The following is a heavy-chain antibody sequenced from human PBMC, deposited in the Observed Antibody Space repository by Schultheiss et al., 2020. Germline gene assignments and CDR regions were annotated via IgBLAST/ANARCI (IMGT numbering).Heavy chain of an antibody. J-gene: IGHJ4*02. D-gene: IGHD3-9*01. V-gene: IGHV4-38-2*02. CDR3: ARQQRYDILTGYLFDY. CDR2: IYHSGST. CDR1: GYSISSGYY. Sequence: SETLSLTCTVSGYSISSGYYWGWIRQPPGKGLEWIGSIYHSGSTYYNPSLKSRVTISVDTSKNQFSLKLSSVTAADTAVYYCARQQRYDILTGYLFDYWGQGTLVTVSS.